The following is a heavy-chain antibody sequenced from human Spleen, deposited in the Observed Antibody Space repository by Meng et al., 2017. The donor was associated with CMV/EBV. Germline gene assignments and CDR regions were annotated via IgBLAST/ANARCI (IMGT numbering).Heavy chain of an antibody. CDR2: IKEDGSEK. Sequence: GESLKISCAASGFTLSYYWMSWVRQAPGKGLEWVANIKEDGSEKYYVDSVKGRFTISRDNAKSSLYLQMNSLRAEDTAVYYCARGGPTRPFTVTTGWFDPWGQGTLVTVSS. CDR1: GFTLSYYW. D-gene: IGHD4-11*01. CDR3: ARGGPTRPFTVTTGWFDP. V-gene: IGHV3-7*01. J-gene: IGHJ5*02.